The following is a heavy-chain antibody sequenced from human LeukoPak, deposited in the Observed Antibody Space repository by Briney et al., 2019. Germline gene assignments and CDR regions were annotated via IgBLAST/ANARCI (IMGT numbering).Heavy chain of an antibody. V-gene: IGHV3-20*04. CDR2: INWNGGST. CDR3: AKDVREYSYGLFDY. D-gene: IGHD5-18*01. CDR1: GFTFDDYG. J-gene: IGHJ4*02. Sequence: GGSLRLSCAASGFTFDDYGMSWVRQAPGKGLEWVSGINWNGGSTGYADSVKGRFTISRDNSKNTLYLQMNSLRAEDTAVYYCAKDVREYSYGLFDYWGQGTLVTVSS.